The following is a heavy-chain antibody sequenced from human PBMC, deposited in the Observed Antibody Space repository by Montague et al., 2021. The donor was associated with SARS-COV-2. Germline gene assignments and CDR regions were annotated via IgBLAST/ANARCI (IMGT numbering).Heavy chain of an antibody. Sequence: SETLSLTCAVYGGSFSGYYWSWIRQPPGKGLEWIGEINHSGSTNYNPSLTSRITISVDTSKNQFSLKLSSVTAADTAVYYCARGRKRITVVRGVIIDWFDPWGQGTLVTVSS. V-gene: IGHV4-34*01. D-gene: IGHD3-10*01. CDR3: ARGRKRITVVRGVIIDWFDP. CDR2: INHSGST. J-gene: IGHJ5*02. CDR1: GGSFSGYY.